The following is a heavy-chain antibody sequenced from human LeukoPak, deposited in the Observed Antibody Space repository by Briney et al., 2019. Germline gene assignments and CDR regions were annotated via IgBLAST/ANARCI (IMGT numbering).Heavy chain of an antibody. V-gene: IGHV3-21*01. D-gene: IGHD3-9*01. CDR3: ARDWWYDILTGYYYYYGMDV. J-gene: IGHJ6*02. CDR1: GFTFSSYS. Sequence: GGSLRLSCAASGFTFSSYSMNWVRQAPGKGLEWVSSISSSSYIYYADSVKGRFTISRDNAKNSLYLQMNSLRAEDTAVYYRARDWWYDILTGYYYYYGMDVWGQGTTVTVSS. CDR2: ISSSSYI.